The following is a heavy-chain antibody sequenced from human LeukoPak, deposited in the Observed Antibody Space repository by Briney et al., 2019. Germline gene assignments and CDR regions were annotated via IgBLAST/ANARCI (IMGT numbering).Heavy chain of an antibody. CDR1: GYTFTGYY. J-gene: IGHJ4*02. V-gene: IGHV1-2*06. CDR3: ARAKYYYDSSGYQIDY. D-gene: IGHD3-22*01. CDR2: INPNSGGT. Sequence: ASVKVSCKASGYTFTGYYMHWVRQAHGQGLEWMGRINPNSGGTNYAQKFQGRVTMTRDTSISTAYMELSRLRSDDTAVYYCARAKYYYDSSGYQIDYWGQGTLVTVSS.